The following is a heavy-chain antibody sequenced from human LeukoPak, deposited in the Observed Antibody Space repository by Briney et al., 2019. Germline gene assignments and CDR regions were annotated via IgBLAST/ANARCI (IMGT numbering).Heavy chain of an antibody. CDR2: IYHSGST. V-gene: IGHV4-30-2*01. CDR3: ARSALPIRPFDP. CDR1: GGSISSGGYY. Sequence: PSETLSLTCTVSGGSISSGGYYWSWIRQPPGKGLEWIGYIYHSGSTYYNPSLKSRVTISVDRSKNQFSLKLSSVTAADTAVYYCARSALPIRPFDPWGQGTLVTVSS. J-gene: IGHJ5*02.